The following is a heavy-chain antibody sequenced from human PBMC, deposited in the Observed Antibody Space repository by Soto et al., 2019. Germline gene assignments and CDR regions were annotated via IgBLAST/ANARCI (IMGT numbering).Heavy chain of an antibody. V-gene: IGHV4-30-4*08. CDR2: IYYSGST. Sequence: SETLSLTCAVTGVSISTADYYWSWIRHHPGKGLEWIGYIYYSGSTYYNPSLKSRVTISVDTSKNQFSLKLSSVTAADTAVYYCARINFDYYDSSGYSRWFDPWGQGTLVTVS. CDR1: GVSISTADYY. D-gene: IGHD3-22*01. J-gene: IGHJ5*02. CDR3: ARINFDYYDSSGYSRWFDP.